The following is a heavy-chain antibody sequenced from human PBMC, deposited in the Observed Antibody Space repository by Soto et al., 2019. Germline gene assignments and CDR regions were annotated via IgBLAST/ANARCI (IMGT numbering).Heavy chain of an antibody. D-gene: IGHD6-13*01. CDR3: ATVSGSWSEPYFEY. J-gene: IGHJ4*02. CDR2: FDPEDGET. CDR1: GYTLTELS. V-gene: IGHV1-24*01. Sequence: ASVKVSCKGSGYTLTELSMHWVRQAPGKGLEWMGGFDPEDGETIYEQKFQGRVTMTEDTSTDTAYMELSSLRSEDTAVYYCATVSGSWSEPYFEYWGQGTLVTVSS.